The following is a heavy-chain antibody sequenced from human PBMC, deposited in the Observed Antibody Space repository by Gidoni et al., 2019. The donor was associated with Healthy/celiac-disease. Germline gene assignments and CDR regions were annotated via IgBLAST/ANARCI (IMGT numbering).Heavy chain of an antibody. J-gene: IGHJ4*02. CDR1: GLTFSSYA. Sequence: EVQLLESGGGLVQPGGSLRLSCAASGLTFSSYAMSWVRQAPGKGLEWVSAISGSGGSTYYADSVKGRFTISRDNSKNTLYLQMNSLRAEDTAVYYCAKSVLHQWLVSSFDYWGQGTLVTVSS. D-gene: IGHD6-19*01. CDR2: ISGSGGST. CDR3: AKSVLHQWLVSSFDY. V-gene: IGHV3-23*01.